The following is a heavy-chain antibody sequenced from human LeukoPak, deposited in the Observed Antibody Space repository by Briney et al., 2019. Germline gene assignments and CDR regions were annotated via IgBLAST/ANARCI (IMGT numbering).Heavy chain of an antibody. V-gene: IGHV3-23*01. D-gene: IGHD6-19*01. CDR2: ISGSGATT. CDR3: AKCSTPGYTSGWCNWIDP. Sequence: GGSLRLSCAASGFTFSSYAMSWVRQAPGKGLEWVSSISGSGATTNYADSVKGRFTISRDNAKNTLHLQVNSLRAEDTAVYYCAKCSTPGYTSGWCNWIDPWGQGTLVTVSS. J-gene: IGHJ5*02. CDR1: GFTFSSYA.